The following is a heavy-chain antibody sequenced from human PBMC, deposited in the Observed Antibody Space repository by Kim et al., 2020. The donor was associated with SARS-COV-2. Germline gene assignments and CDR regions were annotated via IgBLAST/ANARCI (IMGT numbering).Heavy chain of an antibody. CDR3: ARQWWEPIGGVDYFDY. J-gene: IGHJ4*02. CDR1: GGSISSSSYY. D-gene: IGHD2-15*01. CDR2: IYYSGST. V-gene: IGHV4-39*01. Sequence: SETLSLTCTVSGGSISSSSYYWGWIRQPPGKGLEWIGSIYYSGSTYYNPSLKSRVTISVDTSKNQFSLKLSSVTAADTAVYYCARQWWEPIGGVDYFDYWGQGTLVTVSS.